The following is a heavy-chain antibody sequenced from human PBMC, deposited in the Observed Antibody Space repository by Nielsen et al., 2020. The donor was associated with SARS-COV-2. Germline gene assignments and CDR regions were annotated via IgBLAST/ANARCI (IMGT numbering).Heavy chain of an antibody. Sequence: GGSLRLSCAASGFTFSRYAMHWVRQAPGKGLEWVAIISYDGTTEYNADSVKGRFIISRDNSKNTVYLQMNNVRVEDTAVYYCAKETEDYTGSWFDYWGQGALVTVSS. J-gene: IGHJ5*01. V-gene: IGHV3-30*04. CDR1: GFTFSRYA. CDR3: AKETEDYTGSWFDY. D-gene: IGHD2-2*02. CDR2: ISYDGTTE.